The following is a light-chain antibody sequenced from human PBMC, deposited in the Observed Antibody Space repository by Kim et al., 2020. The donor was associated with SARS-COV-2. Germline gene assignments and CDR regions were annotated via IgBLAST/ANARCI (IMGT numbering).Light chain of an antibody. Sequence: VSPGQTASITCSGDKLWDKYACWYQKKPGKSPVLVIYQDTKRPSGIPERFSGSNSGNTATLTISGTQAMDEADYYCQAWDSSTVVFGGGTQLTVL. CDR2: QDT. J-gene: IGLJ2*01. V-gene: IGLV3-1*01. CDR1: KLWDKY. CDR3: QAWDSSTVV.